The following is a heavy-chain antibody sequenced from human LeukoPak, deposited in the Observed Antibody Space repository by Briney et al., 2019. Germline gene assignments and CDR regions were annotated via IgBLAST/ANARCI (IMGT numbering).Heavy chain of an antibody. J-gene: IGHJ4*02. CDR2: IYYSGST. V-gene: IGHV4-61*01. Sequence: PSETLSLTCTVSGGSVSSGSYYWSWIRQPPEKGLEWIGYIYYSGSTNYNPSLKSRVTISVDTSKNQFSLKLSSVTAADTAVYYCARGPYSSGWADFDYWGQGTLVTVSS. D-gene: IGHD6-19*01. CDR1: GGSVSSGSYY. CDR3: ARGPYSSGWADFDY.